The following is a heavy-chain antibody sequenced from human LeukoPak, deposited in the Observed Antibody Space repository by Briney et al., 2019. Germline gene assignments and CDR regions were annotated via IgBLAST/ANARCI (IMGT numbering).Heavy chain of an antibody. D-gene: IGHD6-19*01. V-gene: IGHV3-30*02. Sequence: GGSLRLSCAASGFTFSGYGMHWVRQAPGKGPEWVAVIWYDGSNKYYADSVKGRFTISRDNSKNTLYLQMNSLRAEDTAVYYCAKEPYSSGWYDYWGQGTLVTVSS. CDR1: GFTFSGYG. J-gene: IGHJ4*02. CDR3: AKEPYSSGWYDY. CDR2: IWYDGSNK.